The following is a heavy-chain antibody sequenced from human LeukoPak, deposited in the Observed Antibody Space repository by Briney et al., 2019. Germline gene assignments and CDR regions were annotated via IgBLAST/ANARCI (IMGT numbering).Heavy chain of an antibody. J-gene: IGHJ4*02. CDR3: ARDPDPGTTDY. D-gene: IGHD1-7*01. Sequence: PGGSLRLSCAVPGFTFSNYWMSWVRQAPGKGLEWVANINENGGEKYYVDSVEGRFTISRDNAKSSLYLQMNTLRAEDTAVYYCARDPDPGTTDYWGQGTLVTVSS. V-gene: IGHV3-7*01. CDR2: INENGGEK. CDR1: GFTFSNYW.